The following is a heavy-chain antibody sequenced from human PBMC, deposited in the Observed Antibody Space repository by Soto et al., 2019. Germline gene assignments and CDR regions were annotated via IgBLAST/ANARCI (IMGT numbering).Heavy chain of an antibody. D-gene: IGHD6-6*01. CDR2: IYSGDSA. V-gene: IGHV3-53*01. CDR3: ARDRSSSSFFYFDY. Sequence: GGSLRLSCVASGFTVSSNYMSWVRQAPGKGLEWVSVIYSGDSAYYADSVKGRFTISRDTSKNTLYLQMNSLRVEDTAVYYCARDRSSSSFFYFDYWGQGTLGTVS. CDR1: GFTVSSNY. J-gene: IGHJ4*02.